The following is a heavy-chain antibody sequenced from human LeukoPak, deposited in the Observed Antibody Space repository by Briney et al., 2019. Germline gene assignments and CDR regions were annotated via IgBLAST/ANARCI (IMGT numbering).Heavy chain of an antibody. Sequence: GESLKISCKGSGYSFTSYWIGWVRQMPGKGLEWMGIIYPGDSDTRYSPSFQGQVTISADKSISTAYLQWSSLKASDTAVYYCAVDHDSSGYYYVYWGQGTLVTVSS. CDR1: GYSFTSYW. V-gene: IGHV5-51*01. CDR3: AVDHDSSGYYYVY. D-gene: IGHD3-22*01. J-gene: IGHJ4*02. CDR2: IYPGDSDT.